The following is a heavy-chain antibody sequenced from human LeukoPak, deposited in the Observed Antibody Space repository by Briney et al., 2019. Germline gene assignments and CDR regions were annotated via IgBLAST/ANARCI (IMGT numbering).Heavy chain of an antibody. J-gene: IGHJ4*02. CDR3: ARSYTESSGSTDY. D-gene: IGHD3-22*01. CDR2: IIPILDIA. V-gene: IGHV1-69*04. CDR1: GGTFSSYA. Sequence: GASVKVSCKASGGTFSSYAISWVRQAPGQGLEWMGRIIPILDIANYAQKFQGRVTITADKSTSTAYMELSSLRSEDTAVYYCARSYTESSGSTDYWGQGTLVIVSS.